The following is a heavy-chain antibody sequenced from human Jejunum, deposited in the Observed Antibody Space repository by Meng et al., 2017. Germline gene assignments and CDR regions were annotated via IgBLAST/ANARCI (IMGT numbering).Heavy chain of an antibody. CDR2: IYWDDDK. J-gene: IGHJ4*02. D-gene: IGHD1-14*01. CDR3: AHRLGPYNTKWDVGYLDY. V-gene: IGHV2-5*02. CDR1: GFSLSTTQVG. Sequence: QIPCQESVPTLEHPTQPLTLTCTFSGFSLSTTQVGVGLIRQPPGRALESLVLIYWDDDKRYNPSLKSRLTITKDTSKNQVLLTMTNMDPVDTATYYCAHRLGPYNTKWDVGYLDYWGQGALVTVSS.